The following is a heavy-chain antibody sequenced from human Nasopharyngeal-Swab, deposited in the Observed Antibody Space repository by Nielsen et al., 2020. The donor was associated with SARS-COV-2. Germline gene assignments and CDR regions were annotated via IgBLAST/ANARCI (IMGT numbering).Heavy chain of an antibody. CDR3: ARSLKYSSSWYASY. CDR1: GFTFSSYA. CDR2: ISYDGSNK. D-gene: IGHD6-13*01. V-gene: IGHV3-30-3*01. Sequence: SLKISCAASGFTFSSYAMHWVRQAPGKGLEWVAVISYDGSNKYYADSVKGRFTTSRDNSKNTLYLQMNSLRAEDTAVYYCARSLKYSSSWYASYWGQGTLVTVSS. J-gene: IGHJ4*02.